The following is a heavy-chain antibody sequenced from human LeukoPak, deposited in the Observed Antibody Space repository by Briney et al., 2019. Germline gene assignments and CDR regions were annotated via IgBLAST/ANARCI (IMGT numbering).Heavy chain of an antibody. Sequence: SETLSLTCTVSGGSISSYYWSWIRQPPGKGLEWIGYIYYSGSTNYNPSLKSRVTISVDTSKNQFSLKLSSVTAADTAVYYCARGQYYGSGSYFVYYYYMDVWGKGTTVTISS. CDR1: GGSISSYY. J-gene: IGHJ6*03. D-gene: IGHD3-10*01. CDR3: ARGQYYGSGSYFVYYYYMDV. CDR2: IYYSGST. V-gene: IGHV4-59*08.